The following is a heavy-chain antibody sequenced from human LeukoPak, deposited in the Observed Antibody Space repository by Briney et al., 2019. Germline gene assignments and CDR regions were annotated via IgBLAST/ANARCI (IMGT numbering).Heavy chain of an antibody. D-gene: IGHD6-13*01. V-gene: IGHV3-23*01. J-gene: IGHJ4*02. CDR1: GFIFSTYA. CDR2: ISGSGGST. CDR3: ARVIRAAPGKGYFDY. Sequence: PGGSLRLSCATSGFIFSTYALSWVRQAPGKGLDWASSISGSGGSTYHADSVKGRFTISRDSSKNTLYLQMNSLRAEDTAIYYCARVIRAAPGKGYFDYWGQGTLVTVSS.